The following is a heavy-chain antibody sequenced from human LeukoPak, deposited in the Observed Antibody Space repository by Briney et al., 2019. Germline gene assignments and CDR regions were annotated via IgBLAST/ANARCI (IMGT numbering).Heavy chain of an antibody. CDR1: GGTFSSYA. CDR2: IIPIFGTA. V-gene: IGHV1-69*01. J-gene: IGHJ5*02. CDR3: ARGRFPHRMTGYYRGLLLFDP. D-gene: IGHD3-9*01. Sequence: GSSVKVSCKASGGTFSSYAINWVRQAPGQGLEWMGGIIPIFGTANYAQKFQGRVTITADESTSTAYMELSSLRSEDTAVYYCARGRFPHRMTGYYRGLLLFDPWGQGTLVTVSS.